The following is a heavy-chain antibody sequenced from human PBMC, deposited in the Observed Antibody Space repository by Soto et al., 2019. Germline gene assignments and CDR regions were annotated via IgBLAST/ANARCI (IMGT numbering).Heavy chain of an antibody. CDR2: TIPIFGTA. J-gene: IGHJ3*02. CDR3: ARHPSTTVVTKDAFDI. D-gene: IGHD4-17*01. CDR1: GGTFSSYA. V-gene: IGHV1-69*13. Sequence: GASVKVSCKASGGTFSSYAISWVRQAPGQGLEWMGGTIPIFGTANYAQKFQGRVTITADESTSTAYMELSSLRSEDTAVYYCARHPSTTVVTKDAFDIWGQGTMVTVSS.